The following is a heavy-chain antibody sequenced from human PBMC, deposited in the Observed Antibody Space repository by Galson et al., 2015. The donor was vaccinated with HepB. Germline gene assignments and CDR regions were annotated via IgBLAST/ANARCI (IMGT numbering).Heavy chain of an antibody. CDR3: ARDDSPITMVRARHYYYYGMDV. V-gene: IGHV3-7*03. CDR1: GFTFSSYW. CDR2: IKQDGSEK. Sequence: SLRLSCAASGFTFSSYWMSWVRQAPGKGLEWVANIKQDGSEKYYVDSVKGRFTISRDNAKNSLYPQMNSLRAEDTAVYYCARDDSPITMVRARHYYYYGMDVWGQGTTVTVSS. J-gene: IGHJ6*02. D-gene: IGHD3-10*01.